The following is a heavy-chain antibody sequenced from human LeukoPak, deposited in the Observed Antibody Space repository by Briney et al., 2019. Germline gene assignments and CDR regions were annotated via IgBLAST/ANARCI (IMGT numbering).Heavy chain of an antibody. D-gene: IGHD2-15*01. Sequence: GGSLSLSCAASGFAFSTYSMNWVRQAPGKGLEWVSFISSHSNYINYADSVKGRFTISRDNAKNSLYLQMNSLGAEDTAVYYCVKDPKGMGVRGPGTTVNVFS. V-gene: IGHV3-21*01. J-gene: IGHJ6*02. CDR2: ISSHSNYI. CDR1: GFAFSTYS. CDR3: VKDPKGMGV.